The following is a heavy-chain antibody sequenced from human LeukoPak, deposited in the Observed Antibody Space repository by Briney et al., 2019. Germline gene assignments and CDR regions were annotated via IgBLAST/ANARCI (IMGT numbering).Heavy chain of an antibody. CDR3: AIYGSGSYVY. CDR1: GFTFSSYW. Sequence: PGGSLRLSCAASGFTFSSYWMHWVRQAPGKGLVWVSHIKTDGSSTNYAESVKGRFTISRDNAKNSLYLQMNSLRAEDTAVYYCAIYGSGSYVYWGQGTLVTVSS. CDR2: IKTDGSST. D-gene: IGHD3-10*01. J-gene: IGHJ4*02. V-gene: IGHV3-74*01.